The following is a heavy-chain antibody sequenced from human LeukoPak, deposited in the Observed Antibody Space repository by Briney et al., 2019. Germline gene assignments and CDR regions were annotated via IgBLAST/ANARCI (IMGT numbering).Heavy chain of an antibody. D-gene: IGHD2-15*01. CDR1: GGSFSSEA. CDR2: IIPIFCTA. Sequence: ASVKVSCKAFGGSFSSEAISWVRQAPGQGLEWMGGIIPIFCTANYAQKFHGRVTITTDESTSTAYMYVSSLRSEDTAVYYCGRKAGDCGGGSCYSIDYWGQGTLVTVSS. J-gene: IGHJ4*02. CDR3: GRKAGDCGGGSCYSIDY. V-gene: IGHV1-69*05.